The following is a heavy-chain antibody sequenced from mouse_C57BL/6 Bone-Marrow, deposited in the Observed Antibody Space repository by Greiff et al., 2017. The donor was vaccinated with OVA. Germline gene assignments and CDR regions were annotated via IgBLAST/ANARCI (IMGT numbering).Heavy chain of an antibody. V-gene: IGHV3-6*01. J-gene: IGHJ4*01. CDR1: GYSITSGYY. CDR3: AGGLRRDYAMDY. Sequence: EVKLVESGPGLVKPSQSLSLTCSVTGYSITSGYYWNWIRQFPGNKLEWMGYISYDGSNNYNPSLKNRISITRDTSKNQFFLKLNSLTTEDTATYYSAGGLRRDYAMDYWGQGTSVTVSS. CDR2: ISYDGSN. D-gene: IGHD2-4*01.